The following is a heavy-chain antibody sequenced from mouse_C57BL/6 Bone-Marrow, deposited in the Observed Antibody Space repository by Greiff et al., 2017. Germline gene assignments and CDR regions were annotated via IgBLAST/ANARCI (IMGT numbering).Heavy chain of an antibody. J-gene: IGHJ2*01. D-gene: IGHD2-12*01. CDR2: IDPSDSYT. Sequence: QVQLQQPGAELVMPGASVKLSCKASGYTFTSYWMHWVKQRPGQGLEWIGVIDPSDSYTNYNQKFKGKSTLTVDKSSSTAYMQLSSLTSEDSAVYYCASGVYYSGELDYWGKGTTLTVSS. CDR3: ASGVYYSGELDY. V-gene: IGHV1-69*01. CDR1: GYTFTSYW.